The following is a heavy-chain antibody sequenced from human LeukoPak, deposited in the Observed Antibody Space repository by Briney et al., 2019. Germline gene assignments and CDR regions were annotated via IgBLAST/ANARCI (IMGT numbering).Heavy chain of an antibody. Sequence: PGGSLRLSCAASGFTFSSYAMTWVRRAPGKGLEWVSVIDASDGRTVYAESVKGRFTISRDNSKNTLYLQMNSLRAEDTAVYYCAKWYYYDSSGYYTYDAFDIWGQGTMVTVSS. CDR1: GFTFSSYA. D-gene: IGHD3-22*01. J-gene: IGHJ3*02. V-gene: IGHV3-23*01. CDR2: IDASDGRT. CDR3: AKWYYYDSSGYYTYDAFDI.